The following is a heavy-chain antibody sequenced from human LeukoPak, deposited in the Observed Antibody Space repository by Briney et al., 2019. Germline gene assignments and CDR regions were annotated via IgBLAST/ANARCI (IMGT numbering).Heavy chain of an antibody. CDR3: AREMAKYFDY. D-gene: IGHD5-24*01. Sequence: PSETLSLTCTVSGGSISSYYWSWIRQPPGKGLEWIGYIYYSGSTNYNPSLKSRVTISVDTSKNQFSLKLSSVTAADTAVYYCAREMAKYFDYWGQGTLVTVSS. J-gene: IGHJ4*02. CDR2: IYYSGST. V-gene: IGHV4-59*01. CDR1: GGSISSYY.